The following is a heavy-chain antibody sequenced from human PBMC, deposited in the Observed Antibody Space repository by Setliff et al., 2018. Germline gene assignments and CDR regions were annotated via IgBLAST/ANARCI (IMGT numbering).Heavy chain of an antibody. CDR1: GVSIANTASY. CDR2: VFFTGDT. CDR3: ARGGVTAVWDLTD. J-gene: IGHJ4*02. D-gene: IGHD2-21*02. V-gene: IGHV4-61*08. Sequence: SETLSLTCNVSGVSIANTASYWSWIRQPPGKGLEWIGYVFFTGDTDYNPSLGSRVTISLDRSKTQFSLKLSSVTAADTAVYYCARGGVTAVWDLTDWGQGTLVTVSS.